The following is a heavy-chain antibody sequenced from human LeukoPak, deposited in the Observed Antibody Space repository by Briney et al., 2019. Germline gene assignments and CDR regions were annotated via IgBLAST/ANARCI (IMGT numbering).Heavy chain of an antibody. J-gene: IGHJ6*02. D-gene: IGHD5-12*01. Sequence: SVKVSCTASGGTFSRYAISWVRQAPGQGLEWMGRIIPIIGIVNYAQKFQGRVTITADKSTSTAYMELSSLRSEDTAVYYCARVPSGYTPNANYYYYGMDVWGQGTTVTVSS. CDR3: ARVPSGYTPNANYYYYGMDV. CDR1: GGTFSRYA. CDR2: IIPIIGIV. V-gene: IGHV1-69*04.